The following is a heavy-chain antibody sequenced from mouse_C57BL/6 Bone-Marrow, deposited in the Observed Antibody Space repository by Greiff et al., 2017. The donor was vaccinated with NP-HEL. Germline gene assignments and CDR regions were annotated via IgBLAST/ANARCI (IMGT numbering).Heavy chain of an antibody. D-gene: IGHD1-3*01. CDR3: ARHSKLYAMDY. CDR2: ISSGGSYT. CDR1: GFTFSSYG. Sequence: EVQVVESGGDLVKPGGSLKLSCAASGFTFSSYGMSWVRQTPDKRLEWVATISSGGSYTYYPDSVKGRFTISRDNAKNTLYLQMSSLKSEDTAMYYCARHSKLYAMDYWGQGTSVTVSS. V-gene: IGHV5-6*01. J-gene: IGHJ4*01.